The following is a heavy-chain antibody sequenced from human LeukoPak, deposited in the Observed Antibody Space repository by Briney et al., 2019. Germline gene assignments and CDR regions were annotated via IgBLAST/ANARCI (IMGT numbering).Heavy chain of an antibody. D-gene: IGHD2-15*01. J-gene: IGHJ6*04. V-gene: IGHV3-30*03. CDR1: GFTFSSYG. CDR3: ATTRRGYCSGGSCYSYYYHGMDV. Sequence: PGRSLILSCAASGFTFSSYGMHRVRQAPGKGLEWVAVISYDGSNKYYADSVKGRFTISRDNSKNTLYLQMNSLRAEDTAVYYCATTRRGYCSGGSCYSYYYHGMDVWGKGTTVTASS. CDR2: ISYDGSNK.